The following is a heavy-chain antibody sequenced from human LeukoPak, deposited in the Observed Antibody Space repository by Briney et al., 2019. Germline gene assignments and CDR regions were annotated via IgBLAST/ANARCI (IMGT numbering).Heavy chain of an antibody. J-gene: IGHJ4*02. Sequence: KPSETLSLTCTVSGGSISRDPYYWTWLRQSPGKGLEWLGHIFDSGTTYYNPSLKSRLSISLDTSKNQFTLKLTSVTATDTAVYYYARDPQRSYYYDSSGFEGDYWGQGTLVTVSS. V-gene: IGHV4-30-4*01. CDR1: GGSISRDPYY. CDR3: ARDPQRSYYYDSSGFEGDY. CDR2: IFDSGTT. D-gene: IGHD3-22*01.